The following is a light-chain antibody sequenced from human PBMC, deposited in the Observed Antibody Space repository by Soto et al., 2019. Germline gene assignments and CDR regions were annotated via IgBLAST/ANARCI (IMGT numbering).Light chain of an antibody. CDR1: SSDVGGYNY. J-gene: IGLJ1*01. CDR2: DVS. CDR3: ISYTSSSTLYV. V-gene: IGLV2-14*01. Sequence: QSALTQPASVSGSPGQSITISCTGTSSDVGGYNYVSWYQQHPGKAPKLMIYDVSNRPSGVSNRFSGSKSGNTASLTISGXXXXXXXXXXCISYTSSSTLYVFGTGTKLTV.